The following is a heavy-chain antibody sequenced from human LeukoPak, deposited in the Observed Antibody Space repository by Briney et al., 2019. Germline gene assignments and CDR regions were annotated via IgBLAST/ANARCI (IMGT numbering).Heavy chain of an antibody. CDR1: GASTASHY. D-gene: IGHD5-18*01. V-gene: IGHV4-59*11. CDR2: MFDTVST. J-gene: IGHJ4*02. Sequence: SETLSLACTVSGASTASHYWAWLRQPPGKELEWIAYMFDTVSTKSNPSLKSRLTLSVDTSKKQLSLRLSSVTAADTAVYYCATIKRGSTYGYFDFWGQGIKVTVSS. CDR3: ATIKRGSTYGYFDF.